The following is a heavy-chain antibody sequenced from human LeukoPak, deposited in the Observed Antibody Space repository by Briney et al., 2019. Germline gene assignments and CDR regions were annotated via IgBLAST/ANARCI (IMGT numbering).Heavy chain of an antibody. CDR3: AKEAYCSGGSCLNYYYYYMDV. Sequence: GGSLRLSCAASGFTFSSYAMSWVRQAPGKGLEWVSAISGSGGSTYYADSVKGRSTISRDNSKNTVYLQMNSLRAEDTAVYYCAKEAYCSGGSCLNYYYYYMDVWGKGTTVTVSS. V-gene: IGHV3-23*01. D-gene: IGHD2-15*01. J-gene: IGHJ6*03. CDR2: ISGSGGST. CDR1: GFTFSSYA.